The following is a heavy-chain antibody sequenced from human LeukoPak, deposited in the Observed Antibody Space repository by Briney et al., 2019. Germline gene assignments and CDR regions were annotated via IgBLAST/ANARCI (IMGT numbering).Heavy chain of an antibody. J-gene: IGHJ3*02. D-gene: IGHD2-2*02. V-gene: IGHV1-69*04. CDR3: ARDLMMNIVVVPAAIKADAFDI. Sequence: SSVKVSCKASGGTFGSYTISWVRQAPGQGLEWMGRIIPILGIANYAQKFQGRVTITADKSTSTAYMELSSQRSEDTAVYYCARDLMMNIVVVPAAIKADAFDIWGQGTMVTVSS. CDR1: GGTFGSYT. CDR2: IIPILGIA.